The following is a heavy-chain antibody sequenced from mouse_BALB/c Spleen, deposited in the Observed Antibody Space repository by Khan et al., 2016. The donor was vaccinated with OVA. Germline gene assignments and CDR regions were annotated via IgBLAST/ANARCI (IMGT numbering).Heavy chain of an antibody. CDR1: GCNIKDIY. D-gene: IGHD2-1*01. Sequence: VQLQQSGAELVKPGASVKLSCTASGCNIKDIYMHWVKQRPEQGLEWIGRIDPANGNTKYDPKFQGKATITADTSSNTAYLQLSSLTSEDTAVYYCARGFYGNLFAYWGQGTLVTVSA. CDR3: ARGFYGNLFAY. J-gene: IGHJ3*01. V-gene: IGHV14-3*02. CDR2: IDPANGNT.